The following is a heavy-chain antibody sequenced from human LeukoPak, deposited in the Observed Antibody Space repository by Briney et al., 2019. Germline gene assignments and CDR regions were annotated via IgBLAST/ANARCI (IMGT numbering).Heavy chain of an antibody. CDR3: AARPEGYPPQGDY. D-gene: IGHD5-18*01. J-gene: IGHJ4*02. Sequence: ASVKVSCKASGYTFTGYYMHWVRQAPGQGLEWMGWINPNSGGTNYAQKFQGRVTMTRDTSISTAYMELSRLRSDDTAVYYCAARPEGYPPQGDYWGQGTLVTVSS. V-gene: IGHV1-2*02. CDR1: GYTFTGYY. CDR2: INPNSGGT.